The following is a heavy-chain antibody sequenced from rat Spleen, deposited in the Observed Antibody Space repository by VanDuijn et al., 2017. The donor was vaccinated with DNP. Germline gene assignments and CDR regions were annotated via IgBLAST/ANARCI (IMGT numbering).Heavy chain of an antibody. CDR1: GFSLTVYN. CDR2: ISNTGDNT. J-gene: IGHJ2*01. V-gene: IGHV5-31*01. CDR3: TRTTHSAPFDY. D-gene: IGHD3-3*01. Sequence: VQLKESGPGLVQPSQTLSLTCTVAGFSLTVYNVHWVRQPPGKGLEWVASISNTGDNTYYSDSVKGRFSLSRDNAKNTLYLQVNSLRSEDTAMYFCTRTTHSAPFDYWGQGVMVTVSS.